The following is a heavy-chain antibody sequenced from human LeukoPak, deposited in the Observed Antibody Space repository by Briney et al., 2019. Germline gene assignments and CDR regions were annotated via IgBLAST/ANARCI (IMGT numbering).Heavy chain of an antibody. CDR1: GFTFSSYE. CDR2: ISSTGTTI. V-gene: IGHV3-48*03. J-gene: IGHJ3*02. CDR3: ARARLVGAIDAFDI. D-gene: IGHD5-12*01. Sequence: GGSLRLSCAASGFTFSSYEMNWVRQAPGKGLEWVSYISSTGTTIYYADSVKGRFTISRDNAKNSLYLQMNSLRAEDTAVYYCARARLVGAIDAFDIWGQGTMVTVSS.